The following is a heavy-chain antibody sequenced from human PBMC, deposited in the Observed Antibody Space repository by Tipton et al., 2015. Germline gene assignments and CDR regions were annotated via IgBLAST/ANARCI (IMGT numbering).Heavy chain of an antibody. CDR2: IYPGDSDA. D-gene: IGHD2-21*02. CDR3: ARQRDDYFDL. Sequence: VQLVQSGAEVKKPGESLRISCKASGHTFTNYWIGWVRQMPGKGLEWMGIIYPGDSDARVSPSFQGQVTISADKSISTAYLQWSSLRASDSAMFYCARQRDDYFDLWGQGTL. V-gene: IGHV5-51*01. J-gene: IGHJ4*02. CDR1: GHTFTNYW.